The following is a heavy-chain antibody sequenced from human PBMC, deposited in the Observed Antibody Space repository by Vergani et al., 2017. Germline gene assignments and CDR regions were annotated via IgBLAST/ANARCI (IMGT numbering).Heavy chain of an antibody. CDR3: AKDAKRYFAPWGNWFDP. D-gene: IGHD3-9*01. CDR2: ISGDGGST. J-gene: IGHJ5*02. V-gene: IGHV3-43*02. Sequence: EVQLVESGGGVVQPGGSLRLSCAASGFTFDDYAMHWVRQAPGKGLEWVSLISGDGGSTYYADSVKGRFTISRDNSKNSLYLQMNSLGTEDTALYYCAKDAKRYFAPWGNWFDPWGQGTLVTVSS. CDR1: GFTFDDYA.